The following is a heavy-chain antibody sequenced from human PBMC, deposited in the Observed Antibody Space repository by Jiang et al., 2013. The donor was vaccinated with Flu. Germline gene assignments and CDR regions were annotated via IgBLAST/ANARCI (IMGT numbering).Heavy chain of an antibody. J-gene: IGHJ4*02. CDR3: ARADDYYDSSGTI. D-gene: IGHD3-22*01. CDR2: IYYSGST. V-gene: IGHV4-59*01. CDR1: GGSISSYY. Sequence: GPGLVKPSETLPLTCTVSGGSISSYYWSWIRQPPGKGLEWIGYIYYSGSTNYNPSLKSRVTISVDTSKNQFSLKLSSVAAADTAVYYCARADDYYDSSGTIWGQGTLVTVSS.